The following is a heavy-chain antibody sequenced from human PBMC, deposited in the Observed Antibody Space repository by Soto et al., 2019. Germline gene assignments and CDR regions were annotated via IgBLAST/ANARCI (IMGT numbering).Heavy chain of an antibody. CDR2: IGSGAGSFV. V-gene: IGHV3-48*02. Sequence: EVQLVESGGDLAQPGGSLRLSCAVSGFTFTSFGMIWVRQAPGKGLGWVSFIGSGAGSFVSYADSVKGRFTISRDNAKNSLYLQMNSLRDDDTAVYYCVRDADGILDFDYWGQGTLVTVSS. D-gene: IGHD1-26*01. CDR1: GFTFTSFG. CDR3: VRDADGILDFDY. J-gene: IGHJ4*02.